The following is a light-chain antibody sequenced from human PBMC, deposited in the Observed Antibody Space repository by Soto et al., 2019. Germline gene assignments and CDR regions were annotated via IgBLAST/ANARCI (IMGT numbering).Light chain of an antibody. V-gene: IGKV3-20*01. CDR3: HQYGGSPGT. Sequence: DIVLRQSPDTLSLSPGERATLSCRASQTVTSNYFGWYQQKPGQAPRLVIYGASRRATGIPDRFSGSGSGTDFTLTISRLEPEDFAVYYCHQYGGSPGTLGQGTKVDIK. J-gene: IGKJ1*01. CDR1: QTVTSNY. CDR2: GAS.